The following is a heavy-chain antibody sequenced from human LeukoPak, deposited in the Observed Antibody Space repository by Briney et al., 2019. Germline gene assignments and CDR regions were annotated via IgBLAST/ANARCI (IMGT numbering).Heavy chain of an antibody. CDR3: ARSPTGDDL. CDR2: INHSGST. D-gene: IGHD3-10*01. J-gene: IGHJ2*01. Sequence: SETLSLTCAVYGGSFSGYYWSWIRQPPGKGLEWIGEINHSGSTNYNPSLKSRVTISVDTSKNQFSLKLSSVTAADTAVYYCARSPTGDDLWGRGTLVIVSS. CDR1: GGSFSGYY. V-gene: IGHV4-34*01.